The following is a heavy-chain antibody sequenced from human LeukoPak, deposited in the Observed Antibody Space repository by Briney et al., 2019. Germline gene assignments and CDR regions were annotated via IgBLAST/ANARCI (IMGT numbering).Heavy chain of an antibody. Sequence: PGGSLRLSCAASGFTASSNYMSWVRQAPGKGLKWVSVIYSGSSADNADSVKGRFTISRDNAKNSLYLQMNSLRAEDTAVYYCARVYRNEEGFWTPNNYMDVWGKGTTVTVSS. CDR2: IYSGSSA. D-gene: IGHD3/OR15-3a*01. J-gene: IGHJ6*03. CDR3: ARVYRNEEGFWTPNNYMDV. V-gene: IGHV3-53*01. CDR1: GFTASSNY.